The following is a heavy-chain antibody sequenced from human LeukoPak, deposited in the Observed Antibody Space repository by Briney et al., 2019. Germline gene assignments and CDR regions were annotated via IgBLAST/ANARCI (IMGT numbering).Heavy chain of an antibody. Sequence: SETLSLTCTVSGGSVSSGSYYWSWIRQPPGKGLEWIGYINYSGSTYYNPSLKSRVTISVDTSKNQFSLKLSSVTAADTAVYYCARNELISSNYYYYGMDVWGQGTTVTVSS. CDR1: GGSVSSGSYY. J-gene: IGHJ6*02. CDR3: ARNELISSNYYYYGMDV. V-gene: IGHV4-31*03. CDR2: INYSGST.